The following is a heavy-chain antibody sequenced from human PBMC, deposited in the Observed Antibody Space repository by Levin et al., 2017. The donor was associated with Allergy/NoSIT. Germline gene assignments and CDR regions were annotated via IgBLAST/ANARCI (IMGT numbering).Heavy chain of an antibody. CDR1: GFTFSSYA. J-gene: IGHJ2*01. Sequence: GGSLRLSCAASGFTFSSYAMSWVRQAPGKGLEWVSVISSSGGHTYDADSVKGRFIISRDNSKNTVYLQMNSLRAEDTAEYYCARGGAAKSVWEYFDLWGRGTLVTVSS. CDR3: ARGGAAKSVWEYFDL. CDR2: ISSSGGHT. V-gene: IGHV3-23*01. D-gene: IGHD1-26*01.